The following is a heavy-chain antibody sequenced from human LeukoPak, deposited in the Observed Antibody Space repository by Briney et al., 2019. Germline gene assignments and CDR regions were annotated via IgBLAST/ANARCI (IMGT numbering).Heavy chain of an antibody. J-gene: IGHJ4*02. CDR3: ARGEYSNGYPYRLDS. CDR1: GSTFSDYH. V-gene: IGHV1-2*02. CDR2: INPKSGDA. Sequence: ASVKVSCKASGSTFSDYHINWVRQASGQGPEWMGWINPKSGDAKYGQAFQGRVTMTRDTSISTAYMELNRLRFDDTAMYCCARGEYSNGYPYRLDSWGQGTLVTVSS. D-gene: IGHD3-16*01.